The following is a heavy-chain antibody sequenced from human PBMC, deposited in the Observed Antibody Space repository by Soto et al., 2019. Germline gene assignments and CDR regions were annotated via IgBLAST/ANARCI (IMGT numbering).Heavy chain of an antibody. J-gene: IGHJ4*02. D-gene: IGHD4-17*01. Sequence: QVQLVQSGAEVQKPGASVKVSCKASGYTFTSYYMHWVRQAPGQGLAWIGIINPSGGSTSYAQKFQSRVNMTRDTSTSTVDMELSTLRSEDTAVYYCAREAGEVVACDYWGQGTLFTVSS. CDR3: AREAGEVVACDY. CDR1: GYTFTSYY. CDR2: INPSGGST. V-gene: IGHV1-46*01.